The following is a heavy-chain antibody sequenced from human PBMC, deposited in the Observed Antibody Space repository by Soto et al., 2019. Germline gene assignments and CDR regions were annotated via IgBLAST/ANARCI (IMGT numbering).Heavy chain of an antibody. CDR3: ARSSLNPYSSSWRSYFDY. V-gene: IGHV3-53*04. J-gene: IGHJ4*02. Sequence: PGGSLRLSCAASGFPVCSNYMSWVRQAPGKGLEWVSVIYSGGSTYYADSVKGRFTISRHNSKNTLYLQMNSLRAEDTAVYYCARSSLNPYSSSWRSYFDYWGQGTLVTVS. CDR1: GFPVCSNY. D-gene: IGHD6-13*01. CDR2: IYSGGST.